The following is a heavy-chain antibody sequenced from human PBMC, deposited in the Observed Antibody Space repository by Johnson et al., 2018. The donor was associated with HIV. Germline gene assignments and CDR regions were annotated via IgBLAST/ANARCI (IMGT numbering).Heavy chain of an antibody. V-gene: IGHV3-7*01. Sequence: VQLVESGGDLVQPGGSLRLSCIGSGFTFSHNWMSWVRQAPGKGPEWVANINHDVSAIHYVDSVKGRFTISRDNSKNTLYLQMNSLRAEDTAVYYCARDILEYSSSVPDAFDIWGQGTMVTVSS. J-gene: IGHJ3*02. D-gene: IGHD6-6*01. CDR2: INHDVSAI. CDR1: GFTFSHNW. CDR3: ARDILEYSSSVPDAFDI.